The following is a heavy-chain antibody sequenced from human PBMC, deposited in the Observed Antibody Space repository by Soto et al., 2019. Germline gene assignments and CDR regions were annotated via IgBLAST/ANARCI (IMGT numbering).Heavy chain of an antibody. Sequence: SDTTLVNPTLTHTLTCTFSGFSFSSSGMRVSWIRQPPGKALEWLERSDWDVDEFYSTPIKTRLTISTETSKTNVVLTMTTIDHVDTATYYCAWMSYGAPGIDHSGAGTLLTVSS. D-gene: IGHD1-26*01. CDR1: GFSFSSSGMR. CDR2: SDWDVDE. V-gene: IGHV2-70*04. CDR3: AWMSYGAPGIDH. J-gene: IGHJ5*02.